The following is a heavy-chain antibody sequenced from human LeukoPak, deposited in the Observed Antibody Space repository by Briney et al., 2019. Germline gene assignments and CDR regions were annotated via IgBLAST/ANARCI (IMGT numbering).Heavy chain of an antibody. V-gene: IGHV4-59*01. Sequence: SETLSLTCTVSGGSISSYYWSWIRQPPGKGLEWIGYIYYTGSTNYNPSLKCRVTISVDTSKNQFSLKLRSVTDADTAVYYCARERENYYDSSGFDYWGQGTLVTVSS. CDR3: ARERENYYDSSGFDY. D-gene: IGHD3-22*01. CDR1: GGSISSYY. CDR2: IYYTGST. J-gene: IGHJ4*02.